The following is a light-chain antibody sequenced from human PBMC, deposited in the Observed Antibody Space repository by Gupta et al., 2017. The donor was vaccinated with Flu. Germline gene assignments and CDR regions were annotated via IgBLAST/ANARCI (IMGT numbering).Light chain of an antibody. CDR2: HVS. V-gene: IGLV2-14*03. Sequence: ITISCTGTSSVVGGYKYVSWYQHHPGKAPQLILFHVSKRPSGISSRFSGSKSDDTASLTISGLQAEDEADYYCSSYSSSTNIVAFGGGTKLTV. J-gene: IGLJ2*01. CDR3: SSYSSSTNIVA. CDR1: SSVVGGYKY.